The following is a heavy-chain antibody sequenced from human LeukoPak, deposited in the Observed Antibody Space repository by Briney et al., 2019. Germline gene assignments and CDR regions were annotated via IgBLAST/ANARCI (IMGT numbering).Heavy chain of an antibody. CDR3: ARRAGIVGATADY. V-gene: IGHV3-7*01. J-gene: IGHJ4*02. CDR1: GLTFNKYW. Sequence: PGGSLRLSCEASGLTFNKYWMTWVRQAPGKGLEWVANIKQDGSEKYYVDSVKGRFTISRDNAKNSLYLQMNSLRAEDTAVYYCARRAGIVGATADYWGQGTLVTVSS. D-gene: IGHD1-26*01. CDR2: IKQDGSEK.